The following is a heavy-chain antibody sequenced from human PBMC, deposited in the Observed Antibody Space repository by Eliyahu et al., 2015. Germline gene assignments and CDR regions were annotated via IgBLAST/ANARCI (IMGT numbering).Heavy chain of an antibody. J-gene: IGHJ4*02. Sequence: QVTLKESGPVLVKPTETLTLTCTVXGXSXXNARXGVSWIRHPPGKALEWLAHIFSNDEKSYSTSLKSRLTISKDTSKSQVVLTMTNMDPVDTATYYCARIRYFGVVYGSGFDYWGQGTLVTVSS. CDR1: GXSXXNARXG. CDR3: ARIRYFGVVYGSGFDY. V-gene: IGHV2-26*01. CDR2: IFSNDEK. D-gene: IGHD3-10*01.